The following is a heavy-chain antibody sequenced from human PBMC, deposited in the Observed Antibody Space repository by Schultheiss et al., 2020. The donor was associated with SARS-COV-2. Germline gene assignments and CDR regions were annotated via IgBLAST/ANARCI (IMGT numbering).Heavy chain of an antibody. Sequence: SETLSLTCTVSGGSISSSSYYWGWIRQPPGKGLEWIGSIYYSGSTYYNPSLKSRVTISVDTSKNQFSLKLSSVTAADTAVYYCARDRIAVAGGDYWGQGTLVTVS. D-gene: IGHD6-19*01. CDR3: ARDRIAVAGGDY. J-gene: IGHJ4*02. CDR1: GGSISSSSYY. V-gene: IGHV4-39*07. CDR2: IYYSGST.